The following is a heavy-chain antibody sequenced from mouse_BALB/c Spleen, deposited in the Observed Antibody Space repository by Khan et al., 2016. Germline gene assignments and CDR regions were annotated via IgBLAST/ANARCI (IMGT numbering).Heavy chain of an antibody. CDR1: GYTFSRYW. CDR3: ARGAS. CDR2: ILPGTDST. Sequence: QARPPHSVAELMNPLASVKISCKASGYTFSRYWIEWIKERPGHGLEWIGEILPGTDSTNYNDKFKGKAAFTAESSSSTAYIQLNSLTSEDSAVYYCARGASWGQGTLVTVSA. V-gene: IGHV1-9*01. J-gene: IGHJ3*01.